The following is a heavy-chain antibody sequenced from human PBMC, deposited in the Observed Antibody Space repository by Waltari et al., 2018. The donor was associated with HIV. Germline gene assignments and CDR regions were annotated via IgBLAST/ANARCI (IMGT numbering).Heavy chain of an antibody. CDR1: GFTFSSYS. CDR2: ISSTSNTI. D-gene: IGHD2-15*01. CDR3: AKEVVALPHYYYYGLDV. Sequence: EVQLVESGGGLVQPGGSLRLSCAAYGFTFSSYSMNWVRTAPGKGLEWFSYISSTSNTIYYAYAVKGRFTVSRDNAKNSLSLQMNSLRAEDTAVYFCAKEVVALPHYYYYGLDVWGQGTTVTVSS. J-gene: IGHJ6*02. V-gene: IGHV3-48*04.